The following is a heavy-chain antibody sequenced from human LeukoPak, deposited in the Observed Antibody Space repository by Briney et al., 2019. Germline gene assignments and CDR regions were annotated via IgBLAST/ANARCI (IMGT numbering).Heavy chain of an antibody. CDR1: GFTFSTYA. CDR3: ASYDPQNYFDH. CDR2: TRGSGDKT. D-gene: IGHD3-3*01. V-gene: IGHV3-23*01. Sequence: GGSLRLSCATSGFTFSTYAMAWVRQAPGKGLEWVSTTRGSGDKTYYADSVKGRLTISRDNSKNTLYPQMNSLRAEDTAVYYCASYDPQNYFDHWGQGTLVTVSS. J-gene: IGHJ4*02.